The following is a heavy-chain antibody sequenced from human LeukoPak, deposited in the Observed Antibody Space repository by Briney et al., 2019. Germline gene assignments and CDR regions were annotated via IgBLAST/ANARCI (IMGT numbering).Heavy chain of an antibody. CDR1: GGSISSGGYY. V-gene: IGHV4-31*03. J-gene: IGHJ5*02. CDR2: IYYSGST. Sequence: SSETLSLTCTVSGGSISSGGYYWSRIRQHPGKGLEWIGYIYYSGSTYYNPSLKSRVTISVDTSKNQFSLKLSSVTAADTAVYYCARDSSGYGGWFDPWGQGTLVTVSS. CDR3: ARDSSGYGGWFDP. D-gene: IGHD3-22*01.